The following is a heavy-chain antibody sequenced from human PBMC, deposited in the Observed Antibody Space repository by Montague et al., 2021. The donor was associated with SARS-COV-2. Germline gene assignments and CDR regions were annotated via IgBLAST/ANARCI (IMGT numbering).Heavy chain of an antibody. D-gene: IGHD3-9*01. CDR2: TNYRSKWTS. Sequence: CAISGDSVWSNTAAWNWIRQSPSGGLEWLGRTNYRSKWTSDYATSVEGRISIDPDTSKNQFFLHLRSVAPEDGGVYYCVRDTGSAQAGFEAWGQGTLVTVPS. CDR1: GDSVWSNTAA. J-gene: IGHJ5*02. CDR3: VRDTGSAQAGFEA. V-gene: IGHV6-1*01.